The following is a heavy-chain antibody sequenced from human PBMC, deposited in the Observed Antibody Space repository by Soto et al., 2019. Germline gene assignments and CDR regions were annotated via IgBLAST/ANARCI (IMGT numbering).Heavy chain of an antibody. CDR2: IKPDGSDK. J-gene: IGHJ3*02. V-gene: IGHV3-7*02. CDR1: GFSFYNYW. Sequence: EVQLVESGGGLVQPGESLRLSCAASGFSFYNYWMNWVRQAPGKGPEWVANIKPDGSDKNYVDSVKGRFTISRDNAKNSLFLQMNSLRAEDTAVYYCARGSSNAFAIWGQGTMVTVSS. CDR3: ARGSSNAFAI.